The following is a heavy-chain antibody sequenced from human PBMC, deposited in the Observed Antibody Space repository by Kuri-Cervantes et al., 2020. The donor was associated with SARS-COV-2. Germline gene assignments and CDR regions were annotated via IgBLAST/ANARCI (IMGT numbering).Heavy chain of an antibody. V-gene: IGHV4-34*01. CDR2: INHSGST. CDR1: GGSFSGYY. D-gene: IGHD2-2*01. Sequence: SETLSLTCAVYGGSFSGYYWSWIRQPPGKGLEWIGEINHSGSTNYNPSLKSRVTISVDTSKNQFSLKLSSVTAADTAVYYCARGPVVPAANDYWGQGTLVTVSS. CDR3: ARGPVVPAANDY. J-gene: IGHJ4*02.